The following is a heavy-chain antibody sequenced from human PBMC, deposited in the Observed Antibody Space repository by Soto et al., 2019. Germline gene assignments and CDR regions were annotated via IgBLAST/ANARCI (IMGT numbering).Heavy chain of an antibody. D-gene: IGHD2-15*01. V-gene: IGHV1-46*01. Sequence: QVQLVQSGAEVKKPGASVKVSCKASGYTFTSYYMHWVRLAPGQGLEWMGIINPDGGGTSYAQQFQGRVIMTRATSTSTVYMEMSRLRSEDTAVYYCAVGGNCLRMDVWGQGTRVTVSS. CDR2: INPDGGGT. CDR3: AVGGNCLRMDV. CDR1: GYTFTSYY. J-gene: IGHJ6*02.